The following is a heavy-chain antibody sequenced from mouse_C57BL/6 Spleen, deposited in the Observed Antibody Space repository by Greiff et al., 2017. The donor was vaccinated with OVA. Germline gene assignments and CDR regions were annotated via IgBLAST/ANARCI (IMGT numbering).Heavy chain of an antibody. D-gene: IGHD2-1*01. V-gene: IGHV5-9-1*02. CDR2: ISSGGDYI. J-gene: IGHJ3*01. Sequence: EVQLVESGEGLVKPGGSLKLSCAASGFTFSSYAMSWVRQTPEKRLEWVAYISSGGDYIYYADTVKGRFTISRDNARNTLYLQMSSLKSEDTAMYYCTRDYYGNYLFAYWGQGTLVTVSA. CDR3: TRDYYGNYLFAY. CDR1: GFTFSSYA.